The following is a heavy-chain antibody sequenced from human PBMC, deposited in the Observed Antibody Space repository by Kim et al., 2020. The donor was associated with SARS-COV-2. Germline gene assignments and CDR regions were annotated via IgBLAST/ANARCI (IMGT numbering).Heavy chain of an antibody. CDR1: GFTFSSYA. J-gene: IGHJ4*02. CDR2: ITDSGGST. D-gene: IGHD5-12*01. CDR3: AKSGQLDN. Sequence: VSLRLSCAASGFTFSSYAMSWVRQAPGKGLEWVSSITDSGGSTSYAASVKGRFTISRDNSKNTLYLQMNSLRAEDTALYYCAKSGQLDNWGQGTLVTVSS. V-gene: IGHV3-23*01.